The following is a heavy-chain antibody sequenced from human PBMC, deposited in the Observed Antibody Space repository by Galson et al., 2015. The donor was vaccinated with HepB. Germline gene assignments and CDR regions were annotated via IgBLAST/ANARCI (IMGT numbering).Heavy chain of an antibody. CDR3: ARSGIAAAEWFDP. Sequence: SLRLSCAASGFTFSDYYINWIRQAPGKGLAWVSYISGSGRYTNYADSVKGRFTISRDNAQKSLFLQMDSLRAEDTAVYYCARSGIAAAEWFDPWGQGILVTVSS. V-gene: IGHV3-11*06. D-gene: IGHD6-13*01. J-gene: IGHJ5*02. CDR2: ISGSGRYT. CDR1: GFTFSDYY.